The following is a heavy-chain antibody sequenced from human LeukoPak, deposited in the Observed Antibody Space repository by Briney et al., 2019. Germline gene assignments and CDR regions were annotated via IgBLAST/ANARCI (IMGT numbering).Heavy chain of an antibody. D-gene: IGHD1-26*01. CDR1: VYTFTGYY. CDR2: INPNSGGT. CDR3: ARERGSYGAFDI. J-gene: IGHJ3*02. Sequence: ASVKVSCKASVYTFTGYYMQWVRQAPGQGLEWMGRINPNSGGTNYAQKFQGRVTMTRDTSISTAYMELSRLRSDDTAVYYCARERGSYGAFDIWGQGTMVTVSS. V-gene: IGHV1-2*06.